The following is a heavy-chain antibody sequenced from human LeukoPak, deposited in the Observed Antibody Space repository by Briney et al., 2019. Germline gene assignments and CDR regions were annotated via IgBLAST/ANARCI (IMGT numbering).Heavy chain of an antibody. V-gene: IGHV4-38-2*02. Sequence: SETLSLTCTVSGYSISTGYYWGWIRQPPGKGLEWIGCMYHGGSTYYNPSLKRRVSISIDMFGNQFSLTLSSVTAADTAVYYCARGDRVLDYWGQGTLVTVSS. CDR2: MYHGGST. CDR3: ARGDRVLDY. J-gene: IGHJ4*02. D-gene: IGHD3-3*01. CDR1: GYSISTGYY.